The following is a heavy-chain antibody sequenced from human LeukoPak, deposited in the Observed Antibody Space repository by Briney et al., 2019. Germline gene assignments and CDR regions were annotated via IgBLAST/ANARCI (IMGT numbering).Heavy chain of an antibody. V-gene: IGHV4-59*01. CDR2: IYYTGST. J-gene: IGHJ4*02. D-gene: IGHD3-22*01. CDR1: GDSISGSY. CDR3: ARYYYDSSGYFDYYDY. Sequence: SETLSLTCTVSGDSISGSYWSWIRQPPGKGLEWIGYIYYTGSTNYNPSLKSRVTISLDMSNNLFSLKLTSVTAADTAVYYCARYYYDSSGYFDYYDYWGQGTLVTVSS.